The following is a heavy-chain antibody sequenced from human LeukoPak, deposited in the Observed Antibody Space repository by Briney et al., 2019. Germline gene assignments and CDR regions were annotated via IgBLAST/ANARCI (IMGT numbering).Heavy chain of an antibody. CDR2: ISGSGGST. Sequence: QTGGSLRLSCAASGFTFSSYAMSWVRQAPGKGLEWVSAISGSGGSTYYADSVKGRFTISRDNSKNTLYLQMNSLRAEDTAVYYCAKDLWTFYSNYGGAFDYWGQGTLVTVSS. V-gene: IGHV3-23*01. CDR3: AKDLWTFYSNYGGAFDY. D-gene: IGHD4-11*01. J-gene: IGHJ4*02. CDR1: GFTFSSYA.